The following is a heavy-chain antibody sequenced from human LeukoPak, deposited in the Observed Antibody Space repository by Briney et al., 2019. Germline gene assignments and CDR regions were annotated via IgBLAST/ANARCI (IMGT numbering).Heavy chain of an antibody. CDR3: ARDRGSYYGGGFDY. D-gene: IGHD1-26*01. Sequence: KPGGSLRLSCAASGFTFSTYSMNWVRQPPGKGLEWVSSISSSSSYIYYADSVKGRFTISRHNAKTSLYLQMTSLRAEDTAVYYCARDRGSYYGGGFDYWGQGTLVAVSS. V-gene: IGHV3-21*01. CDR2: ISSSSSYI. J-gene: IGHJ4*02. CDR1: GFTFSTYS.